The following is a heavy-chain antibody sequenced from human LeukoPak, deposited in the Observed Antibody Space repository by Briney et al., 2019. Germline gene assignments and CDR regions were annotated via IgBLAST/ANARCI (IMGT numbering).Heavy chain of an antibody. CDR2: ISAYNGNT. J-gene: IGHJ6*02. CDR1: GYTFTSYG. D-gene: IGHD6-19*01. Sequence: GASVKVSCKASGYTFTSYGISWVRQAPGQGLEWMGWISAYNGNTNYAQKLQGRVTMTTDTSTSTAYMELRSLRSDDTAVHYCARYRVAVADPSGYYYYGMAAGAKGPRSPSP. V-gene: IGHV1-18*01. CDR3: ARYRVAVADPSGYYYYGMAA.